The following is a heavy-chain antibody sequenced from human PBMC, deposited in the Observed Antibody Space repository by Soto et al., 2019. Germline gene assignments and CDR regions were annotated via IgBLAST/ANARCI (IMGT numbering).Heavy chain of an antibody. Sequence: SGPTLVNPTQTLTLTCTFSGFSLSTSGMCVSWIRQPPGKALEWLALIDWDDDKYYSTSLKTRLTISKDTSKNQVVLTMTNMDPVDTATYYCARISYDILTGYYPLDYWGQGTLVTVSS. D-gene: IGHD3-9*01. CDR3: ARISYDILTGYYPLDY. CDR2: IDWDDDK. J-gene: IGHJ4*02. V-gene: IGHV2-70*01. CDR1: GFSLSTSGMC.